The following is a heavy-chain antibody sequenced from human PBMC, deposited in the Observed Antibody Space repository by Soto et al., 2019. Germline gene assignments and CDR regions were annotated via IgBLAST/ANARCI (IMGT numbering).Heavy chain of an antibody. V-gene: IGHV3-73*01. Sequence: PGGSLRLSCAASGFTFSGSAMHWVRQASGKGLEWVGRIRTKANSYATAYAASVKGRFTISRDDSKNTAYLQMNSLRAEDTAVYYCAKVALGGYYDSSGYRGAFDIWGQGTMVTVSS. J-gene: IGHJ3*02. CDR3: AKVALGGYYDSSGYRGAFDI. CDR2: IRTKANSYAT. CDR1: GFTFSGSA. D-gene: IGHD3-22*01.